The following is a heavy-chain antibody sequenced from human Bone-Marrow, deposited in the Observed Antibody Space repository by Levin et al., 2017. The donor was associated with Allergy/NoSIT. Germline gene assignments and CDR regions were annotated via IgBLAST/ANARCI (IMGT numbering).Heavy chain of an antibody. Sequence: PGGSLRLSCAASGFTFSSNWMSWVRQAPGKGLEWVANIKEDGSEKNYVDSVKGRFTISRDNAKNSLYLQMNSLRAEDTAVYYCARVFEGWRDGYNYGDYWGQGTLVTVSS. CDR2: IKEDGSEK. J-gene: IGHJ4*02. V-gene: IGHV3-7*01. D-gene: IGHD5-24*01. CDR3: ARVFEGWRDGYNYGDY. CDR1: GFTFSSNW.